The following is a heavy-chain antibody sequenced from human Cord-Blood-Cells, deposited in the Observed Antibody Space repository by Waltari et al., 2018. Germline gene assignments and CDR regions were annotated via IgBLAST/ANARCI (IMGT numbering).Heavy chain of an antibody. CDR2: MNPNSGNT. CDR1: GYTSNSYD. J-gene: IGHJ4*02. CDR3: ARVLRLRFLEWFFDY. D-gene: IGHD3-3*01. Sequence: VQLVQSGAEVKKPGASVKVSCKASGYTSNSYDINWVRKATGQGLEWMGWMNPNSGNTGYAQKFQGRVTMTRNTSISTAYMELSSLRSEDTAVYYCARVLRLRFLEWFFDYWGQGTLVTVSS. V-gene: IGHV1-8*01.